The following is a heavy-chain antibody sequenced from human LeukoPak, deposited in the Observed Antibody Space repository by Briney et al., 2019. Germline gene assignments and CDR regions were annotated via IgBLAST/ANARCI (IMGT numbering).Heavy chain of an antibody. Sequence: VSVKVSCKASGYTFTGYYMHWVRQAPGQGLEWMGIINPSGGSTNYAQKFQGRVTMTRDTSTSTVYMELSSLRSEDTAVYYCARGDHVRIYAESSFDIWGQGTMVTVSS. CDR3: ARGDHVRIYAESSFDI. D-gene: IGHD5/OR15-5a*01. CDR1: GYTFTGYY. CDR2: INPSGGST. J-gene: IGHJ3*02. V-gene: IGHV1-46*01.